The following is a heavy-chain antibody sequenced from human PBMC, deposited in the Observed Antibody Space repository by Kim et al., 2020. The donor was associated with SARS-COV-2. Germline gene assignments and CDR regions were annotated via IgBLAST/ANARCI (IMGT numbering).Heavy chain of an antibody. D-gene: IGHD6-19*01. CDR2: INPNSGNT. J-gene: IGHJ4*02. CDR1: GYTFTSHD. CDR3: ASGPSGWYDY. V-gene: IGHV1-8*01. Sequence: ASVKVSCKASGYTFTSHDINWVRQDPGQGLEWMGWINPNSGNTGYAQKFQGRVTMTRNTAINTAYMEVTTLRSDDTAIYYCASGPSGWYDYWGQGTLVTVSS.